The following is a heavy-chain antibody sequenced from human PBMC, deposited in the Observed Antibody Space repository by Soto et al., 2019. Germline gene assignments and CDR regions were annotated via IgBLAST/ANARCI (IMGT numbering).Heavy chain of an antibody. CDR2: IKSKTDGGTT. V-gene: IGHV3-15*01. CDR1: GFTFSNAW. CDR3: NTDGIGGVTGDVLFFDY. J-gene: IGHJ4*02. D-gene: IGHD7-27*01. Sequence: GGSLRLSCAASGFTFSNAWMSWVRQAPGKGLEWVGRIKSKTDGGTTDYASPVKGRFTISRDDSKNTLYLQMNSLKTEDTAVYYCNTDGIGGVTGDVLFFDYWGQGTLVTVSS.